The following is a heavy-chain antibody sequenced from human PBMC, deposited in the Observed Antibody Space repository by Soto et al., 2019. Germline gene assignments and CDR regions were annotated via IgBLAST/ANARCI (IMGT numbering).Heavy chain of an antibody. J-gene: IGHJ1*01. V-gene: IGHV3-23*01. CDR3: AKRPYYDFWSGYYFQH. D-gene: IGHD3-3*01. CDR2: ISGSGGST. Sequence: PGGSLRLSCAASGFTFSSYAMSWVRQAPGKGLEWVSAISGSGGSTYYADSVKGRFTISRDNSKNTLYLQMNSLRAEDTAVYYCAKRPYYDFWSGYYFQHWGQGTLVTASS. CDR1: GFTFSSYA.